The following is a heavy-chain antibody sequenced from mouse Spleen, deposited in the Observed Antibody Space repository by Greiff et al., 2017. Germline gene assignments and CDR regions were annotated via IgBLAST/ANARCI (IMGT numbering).Heavy chain of an antibody. CDR1: GYSITSGYY. CDR3: ARDEGLTTATPYYFDY. V-gene: IGHV3-6*01. D-gene: IGHD1-2*01. J-gene: IGHJ2*01. Sequence: EVKLQESGPGLVKPSQSLSLTCSVTGYSITSGYYWNWIRQFPGNKLEWMGYISYDGSNNYNPSLKNRISITRDTSKNQFFLKLNSVTTEDTATYYCARDEGLTTATPYYFDYWGQGTTLTVSS. CDR2: ISYDGSN.